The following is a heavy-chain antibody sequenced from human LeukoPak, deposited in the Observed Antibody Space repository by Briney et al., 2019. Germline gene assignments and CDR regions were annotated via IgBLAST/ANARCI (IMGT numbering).Heavy chain of an antibody. CDR1: GVSLSGYY. D-gene: IGHD6-13*01. J-gene: IGHJ4*02. Sequence: PSETLSLTCAVYGVSLSGYYWSWLRQPPGKGLEWIGEINHSGSTNYNPSLKSRVTISVDTSKNQFSLKLSSGTAADTAVYYCARGTGYSSSWPPHWGQGTLVTVSS. CDR3: ARGTGYSSSWPPH. CDR2: INHSGST. V-gene: IGHV4-34*01.